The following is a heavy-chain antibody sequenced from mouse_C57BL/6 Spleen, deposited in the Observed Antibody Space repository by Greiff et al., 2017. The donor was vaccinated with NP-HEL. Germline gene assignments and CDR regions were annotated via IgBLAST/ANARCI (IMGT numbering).Heavy chain of an antibody. D-gene: IGHD2-3*01. CDR1: GYTFTSYW. V-gene: IGHV1-72*01. Sequence: QVQLQQPGAELVKPGASVKLSCKASGYTFTSYWLHWVKQRPGRGLEWIGRIDPNSGGTKYNEKFKSKATLTVYKPSSTADMQLSSHTSEDSAVYYCARNDGYYVSSYYAMDYWGQGTSVTGSS. CDR2: IDPNSGGT. CDR3: ARNDGYYVSSYYAMDY. J-gene: IGHJ4*01.